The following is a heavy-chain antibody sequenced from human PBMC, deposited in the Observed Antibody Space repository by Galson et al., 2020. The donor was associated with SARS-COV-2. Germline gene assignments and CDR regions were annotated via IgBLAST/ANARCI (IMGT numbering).Heavy chain of an antibody. J-gene: IGHJ4*02. CDR3: ARDLDYYDSSGYYYVGFDY. D-gene: IGHD3-22*01. CDR1: GFTFSSYS. V-gene: IGHV3-21*01. Sequence: GESLKISCAASGFTFSSYSMNWVRQAPGKGLEWVSSISSSSSYIYYADSVKGRFTISRDNAKNSLYLQMNSLRAEDTAVYYCARDLDYYDSSGYYYVGFDYWGQGTLVTVSS. CDR2: ISSSSSYI.